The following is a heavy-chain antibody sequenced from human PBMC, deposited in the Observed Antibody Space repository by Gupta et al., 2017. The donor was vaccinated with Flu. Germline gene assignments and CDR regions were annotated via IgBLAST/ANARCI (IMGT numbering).Heavy chain of an antibody. Sequence: QLQLQESGPGLVHPSGTLSLTCAVSGGSISRSNYYWGWIRQPPGKGLEWIGNMYYSGSAYYNPSLTSRVTIYRETSKNQLSLELTSVTAADTAVYYCARQLILPDHRGYFDHWGRGTLVTVSS. D-gene: IGHD2-8*01. J-gene: IGHJ4*02. CDR3: ARQLILPDHRGYFDH. CDR2: MYYSGSA. V-gene: IGHV4-39*01. CDR1: GGSISRSNYY.